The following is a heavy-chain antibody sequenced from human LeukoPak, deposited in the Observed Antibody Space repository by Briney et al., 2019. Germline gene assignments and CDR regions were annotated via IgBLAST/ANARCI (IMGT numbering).Heavy chain of an antibody. J-gene: IGHJ3*01. V-gene: IGHV3-23*01. CDR2: ISFSGGST. CDR1: GFTLSSYG. Sequence: PGGSLRLSCAASGFTLSSYGMSWVRQAPGKGLEWVSLISFSGGSTYYADSVKGRFTISRDNSKDTLYLQMNSLRAEDTAIYYCARDIQLSTWGLGTMVTVSS. CDR3: ARDIQLST. D-gene: IGHD5-24*01.